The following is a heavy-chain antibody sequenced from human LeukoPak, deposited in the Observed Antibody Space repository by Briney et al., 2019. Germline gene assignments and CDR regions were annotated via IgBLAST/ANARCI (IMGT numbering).Heavy chain of an antibody. CDR1: GFTFSASA. V-gene: IGHV3-23*01. CDR3: AKDLSAGNPHAFDT. D-gene: IGHD2/OR15-2a*01. CDR2: ISGSGVET. J-gene: IGHJ3*02. Sequence: QPGGSLRLSCAASGFTFSASAINWVRQAPGMGLDWVSQISGSGVETYYADSVKGRFTISRDNSKNALYLQMNSLRAEDTALYYCAKDLSAGNPHAFDTWGQGTMVTVS.